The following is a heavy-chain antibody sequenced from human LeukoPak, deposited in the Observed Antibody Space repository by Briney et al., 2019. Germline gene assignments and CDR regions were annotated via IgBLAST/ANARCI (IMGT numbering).Heavy chain of an antibody. Sequence: GGSLRLSCAASGFTFTTYWMSWVRQAPGKGLEWVANIKQDGTEKYYVDSVKGRFTISRDNAKNSLYLQMNSLRAEDTAVYYCARDWFHAIDYWGQGTLVTVSS. J-gene: IGHJ4*02. CDR1: GFTFTTYW. CDR2: IKQDGTEK. D-gene: IGHD2/OR15-2a*01. CDR3: ARDWFHAIDY. V-gene: IGHV3-7*01.